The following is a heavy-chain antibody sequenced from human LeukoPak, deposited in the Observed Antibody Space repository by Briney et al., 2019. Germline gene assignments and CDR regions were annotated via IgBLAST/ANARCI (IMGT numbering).Heavy chain of an antibody. Sequence: SVKVSCKASGGTFSSYAISWVRQAPGQGLEWMGRIIPIFGTANYAQKFQGRVTITTDESTSTAYMELSSLRSEDTAVYYCAREKAYYCDSSGYYHSWGLGTLVTVSS. CDR3: AREKAYYCDSSGYYHS. D-gene: IGHD3-22*01. CDR1: GGTFSSYA. CDR2: IIPIFGTA. J-gene: IGHJ4*02. V-gene: IGHV1-69*05.